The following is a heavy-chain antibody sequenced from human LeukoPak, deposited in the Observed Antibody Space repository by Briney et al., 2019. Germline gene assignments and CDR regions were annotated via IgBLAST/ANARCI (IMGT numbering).Heavy chain of an antibody. CDR2: ISFSGGNT. J-gene: IGHJ2*01. V-gene: IGHV3-23*01. CDR3: ARVVGRNWYLDL. CDR1: GFMFSDSA. Sequence: GGSLRLSCAASGFMFSDSAMSWVRQAPGKGLEWVSLISFSGGNTYYADSVKGRFTLSRDNSKDTLYLQMNILRAEDTAIYYCARVVGRNWYLDLWGRGTHVTVSS. D-gene: IGHD1-14*01.